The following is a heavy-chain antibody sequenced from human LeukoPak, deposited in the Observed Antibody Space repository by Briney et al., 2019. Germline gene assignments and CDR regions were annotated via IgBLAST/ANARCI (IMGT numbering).Heavy chain of an antibody. V-gene: IGHV1-18*01. CDR3: ALLGRIGYYDSSGYYSPVAAFDI. D-gene: IGHD3-22*01. J-gene: IGHJ3*02. CDR2: ISAYKGNT. Sequence: ASVKVSCKASGGTFSSYAISWVRQAPGQGLEWMGWISAYKGNTNYAQKLQGRVTMTTDTSTSTAYMELRSLRSDDTAVYYCALLGRIGYYDSSGYYSPVAAFDIWGQGTMVTVSS. CDR1: GGTFSSYA.